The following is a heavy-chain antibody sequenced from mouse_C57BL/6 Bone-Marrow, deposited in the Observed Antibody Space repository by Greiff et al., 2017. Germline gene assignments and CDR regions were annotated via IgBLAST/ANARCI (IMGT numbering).Heavy chain of an antibody. Sequence: EVQLVESGPELVKPGASVKIPCKASGYTFTDYNMDWVKQSHGKSLEWIGDINPNNGGTIYNQKFKGKATLTVDKSSSTAYMELRSLTSEDTAVYYCARPLYGSRGDYFDYWGQGTTLTVSS. CDR1: GYTFTDYN. CDR2: INPNNGGT. J-gene: IGHJ2*01. CDR3: ARPLYGSRGDYFDY. D-gene: IGHD1-1*01. V-gene: IGHV1-18*01.